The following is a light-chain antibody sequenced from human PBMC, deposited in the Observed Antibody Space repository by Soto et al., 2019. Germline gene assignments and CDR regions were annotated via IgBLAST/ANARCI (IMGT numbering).Light chain of an antibody. CDR2: DAS. J-gene: IGKJ1*01. V-gene: IGKV1-5*01. CDR1: QSISSW. CDR3: LQDRNYPRT. Sequence: DIQMTQSPSTLSASVGDRVTITCRASQSISSWLAWYQQKPGKAPKLLIYDASSLESWVPSRFSGSGSGTEFTLTISSLQPDDFATYYCLQDRNYPRTFGQGTKVDIK.